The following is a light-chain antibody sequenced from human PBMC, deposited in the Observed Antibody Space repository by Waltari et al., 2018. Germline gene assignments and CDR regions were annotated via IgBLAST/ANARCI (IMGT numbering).Light chain of an antibody. V-gene: IGKV3-15*01. Sequence: EIVMTQSPATLSLSPGERATLSCKASQNVYTNLAWYQQKPGQAPRLLISGASTRATGVPSRFSGSGSGTEFTLTISSLQSEDIVVYYCQQYNNWPPLTFGGGTRVDIK. CDR2: GAS. CDR3: QQYNNWPPLT. J-gene: IGKJ4*01. CDR1: QNVYTN.